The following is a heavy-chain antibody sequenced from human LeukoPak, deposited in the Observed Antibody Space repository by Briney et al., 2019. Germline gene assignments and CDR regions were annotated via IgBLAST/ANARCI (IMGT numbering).Heavy chain of an antibody. J-gene: IGHJ5*02. Sequence: PSETLSLTCAVSGDSITSDKWWTWVRQPPGKGLEWIGGIHHSKSSNYYPSLKSRVTISVDKSKNQFSLKLSSVTAADTAVYYCARDLPYCSSTSCYDWFDPWGQGTLVTVSS. V-gene: IGHV4-4*02. CDR2: IHHSKSS. CDR1: GDSITSDKW. CDR3: ARDLPYCSSTSCYDWFDP. D-gene: IGHD2-2*01.